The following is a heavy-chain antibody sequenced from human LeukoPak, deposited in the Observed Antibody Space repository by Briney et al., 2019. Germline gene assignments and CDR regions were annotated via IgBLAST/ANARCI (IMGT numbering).Heavy chain of an antibody. Sequence: ASVKVSCKASGYTFTGYYMHWVRQAPGQGLEWMGWINPNSGGTNYAQKFQGRVTMTRDTSISTAYMELSRLRSDDTAVYYCARYYDSSGHLDYWGQGTLVTVSS. V-gene: IGHV1-2*02. CDR3: ARYYDSSGHLDY. CDR2: INPNSGGT. CDR1: GYTFTGYY. D-gene: IGHD3-22*01. J-gene: IGHJ4*02.